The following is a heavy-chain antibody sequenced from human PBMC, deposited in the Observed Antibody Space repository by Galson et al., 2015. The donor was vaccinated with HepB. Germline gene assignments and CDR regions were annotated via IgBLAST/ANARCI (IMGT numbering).Heavy chain of an antibody. CDR1: GFTFGRFG. Sequence: SLRLSCAASGFTFGRFGMNWVRQAPGKGLEWVSYISSSRTTIYYADSVKGRFTISRDNAKNSLYLQMNSLRTEDTAVYYCARLTTMTAINWFDPWGQGTLVTVSS. V-gene: IGHV3-48*04. CDR2: ISSSRTTI. CDR3: ARLTTMTAINWFDP. J-gene: IGHJ5*02. D-gene: IGHD4-17*01.